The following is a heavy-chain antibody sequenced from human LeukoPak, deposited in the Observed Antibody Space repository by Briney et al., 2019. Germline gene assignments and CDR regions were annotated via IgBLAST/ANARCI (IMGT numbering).Heavy chain of an antibody. CDR2: INPNSGGT. CDR3: ARGPYRIVVVPAAITSFDY. V-gene: IGHV1-2*02. D-gene: IGHD2-2*01. CDR1: GYTFTGYY. Sequence: GASVKVSCRASGYTFTGYYMHWVRQAPGQGLEWMGWINPNSGGTNYAQKSQGRVTMTRDTSISTAYMELSRLRSDDTAVYYCARGPYRIVVVPAAITSFDYWGQGTLVTVSS. J-gene: IGHJ4*02.